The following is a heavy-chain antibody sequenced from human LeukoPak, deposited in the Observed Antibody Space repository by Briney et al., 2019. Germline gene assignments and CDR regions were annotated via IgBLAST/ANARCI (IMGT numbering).Heavy chain of an antibody. V-gene: IGHV3-53*01. D-gene: IGHD2-15*01. J-gene: IGHJ3*02. Sequence: PGGSLRLSCAASGFTVSSNYMSWVRQAPGKGLEWVSVIYSGGSTYYADSVKGRFTISRDNAKNSLYLQMNSLRAEDTAVYYCAREEVALFAFDIWGQGTMVTVSS. CDR1: GFTVSSNY. CDR2: IYSGGST. CDR3: AREEVALFAFDI.